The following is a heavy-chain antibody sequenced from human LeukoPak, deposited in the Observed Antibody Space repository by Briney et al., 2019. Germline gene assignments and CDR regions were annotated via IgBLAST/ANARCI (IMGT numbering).Heavy chain of an antibody. CDR3: AKMPKVDTAMVGGDYFDY. CDR2: IRYDGSKK. D-gene: IGHD5-18*01. V-gene: IGHV3-30*02. Sequence: PGGALRLSCAASGFTFSSYGMHWVRQAPGKGLEWVAFIRYDGSKKYYADSVKGRFTISRDNSKNTLYLQMNSLRAEATALYYCAKMPKVDTAMVGGDYFDYWGQGTLVTVSS. CDR1: GFTFSSYG. J-gene: IGHJ4*02.